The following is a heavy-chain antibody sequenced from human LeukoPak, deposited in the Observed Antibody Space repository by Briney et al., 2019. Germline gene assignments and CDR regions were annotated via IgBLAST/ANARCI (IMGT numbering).Heavy chain of an antibody. J-gene: IGHJ3*02. CDR1: GNTLDEVA. Sequence: ASVKVSCKVSGNTLDEVAIHWVRQSPGKGLEYMGGFDPEDGETIYAQIFQGRVTMTEDTSTDTAYMEVSSLRSDDTAVYYCVTDGDMDLGYDAFDIWGQGTIVTVSS. CDR2: FDPEDGET. D-gene: IGHD5-12*01. V-gene: IGHV1-24*01. CDR3: VTDGDMDLGYDAFDI.